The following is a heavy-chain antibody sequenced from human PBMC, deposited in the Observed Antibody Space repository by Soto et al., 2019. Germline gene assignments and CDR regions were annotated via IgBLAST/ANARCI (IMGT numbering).Heavy chain of an antibody. CDR2: IYSGGST. V-gene: IGHV3-53*01. CDR3: AREVGGAPPYYYGMDV. D-gene: IGHD2-15*01. Sequence: GGSLRLSCAASGFTVSSNYMSWVRQAPGKGLEWVSVIYSGGSTYYADSVKGRFTISRDNSKNTLYLQMNSLRAEDPAVYYCAREVGGAPPYYYGMDVWGQGTTVTVSS. CDR1: GFTVSSNY. J-gene: IGHJ6*02.